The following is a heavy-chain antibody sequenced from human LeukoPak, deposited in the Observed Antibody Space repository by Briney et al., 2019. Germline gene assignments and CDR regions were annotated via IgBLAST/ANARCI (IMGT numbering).Heavy chain of an antibody. CDR3: ARRSPNYYFDY. Sequence: GGSLRLSCAASGFTFSNYNMNWVRQAPGKRLEWVSSISSSNNYIYYADSVKGRFTISRDNAKNSLYLQMNSLRAEDTAVYYCARRSPNYYFDYWGQGTPVTVSS. CDR1: GFTFSNYN. J-gene: IGHJ4*02. CDR2: ISSSNNYI. V-gene: IGHV3-21*01.